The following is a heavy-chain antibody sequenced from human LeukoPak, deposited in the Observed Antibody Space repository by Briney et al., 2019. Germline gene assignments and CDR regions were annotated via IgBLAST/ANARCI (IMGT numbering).Heavy chain of an antibody. CDR1: GGTFSSYG. D-gene: IGHD4-17*01. V-gene: IGHV1-69*13. Sequence: GASVKVSCKASGGTFSSYGMSWVRQAPGQGLEWVGGIEPVFGTANYAQTVKGRVTITADESTSTVYMEMSSLRSEDTAVYYCARGFGATVTIVYYSYYWGQGTLVTVSS. CDR3: ARGFGATVTIVYYSYY. J-gene: IGHJ4*02. CDR2: IEPVFGTA.